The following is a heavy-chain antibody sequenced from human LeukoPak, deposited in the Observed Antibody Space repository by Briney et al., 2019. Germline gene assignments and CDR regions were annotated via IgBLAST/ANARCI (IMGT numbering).Heavy chain of an antibody. J-gene: IGHJ6*02. Sequence: GGSLRLSCAASGFTFSSYSMNWVRQAPGKGLEWVSSISSSSSYIYYADSVKGRFTISRDNAKNSLYLQMNSLRAEDTAVYYCARETGYCSGGSCYFQDYYYYGMDVWGQGTTVTVSS. CDR2: ISSSSSYI. D-gene: IGHD2-15*01. CDR3: ARETGYCSGGSCYFQDYYYYGMDV. V-gene: IGHV3-21*01. CDR1: GFTFSSYS.